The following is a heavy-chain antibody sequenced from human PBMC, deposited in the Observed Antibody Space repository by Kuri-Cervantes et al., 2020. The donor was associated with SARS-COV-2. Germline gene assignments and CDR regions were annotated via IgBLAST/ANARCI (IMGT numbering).Heavy chain of an antibody. V-gene: IGHV1-18*01. Sequence: ASVKVSCKASGGTFSSYAISWVRQAPGQGLEWMGWISAYNGNTNYAQKLQGRVTMTTDTSTSTAYMELRSLRSDDTAVYYCARPTVTHYYYYGMDVWGQGTTVTVSS. CDR3: ARPTVTHYYYYGMDV. J-gene: IGHJ6*02. CDR2: ISAYNGNT. D-gene: IGHD4-17*01. CDR1: GGTFSSYA.